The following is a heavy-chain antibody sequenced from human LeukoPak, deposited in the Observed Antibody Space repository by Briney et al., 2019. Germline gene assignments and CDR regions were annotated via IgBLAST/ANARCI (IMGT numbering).Heavy chain of an antibody. CDR2: IYHSGST. V-gene: IGHV4-38-2*01. CDR1: GYSISSGYY. CDR3: ARVRSPVNRPFDY. D-gene: IGHD3-10*01. J-gene: IGHJ4*02. Sequence: PSETLSLTCAVSGYSISSGYYWGWIRQPPGKGLEWIGSIYHSGSTYYNPSLKSRVTISVDTSKNQFSLKLSSVTAADTAVYYCARVRSPVNRPFDYWGQGTLVTVSS.